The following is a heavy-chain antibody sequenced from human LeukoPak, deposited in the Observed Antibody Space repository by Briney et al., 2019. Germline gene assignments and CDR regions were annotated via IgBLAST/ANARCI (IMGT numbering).Heavy chain of an antibody. CDR1: GFTFSSYG. CDR2: IWYDGSNK. Sequence: GGSLRLSCAASGFTFSSYGMHWVRQAPGKGLEWVAVIWYDGSNKYYADSVKGRFTISRDNSKNTLYLQMNSLRAEDTAAYYCAKDMGPYSYALDYWGQGTLVTVSS. J-gene: IGHJ4*02. V-gene: IGHV3-33*06. CDR3: AKDMGPYSYALDY. D-gene: IGHD5-18*01.